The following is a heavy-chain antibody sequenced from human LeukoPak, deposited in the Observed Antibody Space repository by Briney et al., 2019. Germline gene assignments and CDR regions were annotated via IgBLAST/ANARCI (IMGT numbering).Heavy chain of an antibody. CDR1: GGSFSGYY. Sequence: SETLSLTCAVYGGSFSGYYWSWIRQHPGKGLEWIGYIYYSGSTYYNPSLKSRVTISVDTSKNQFSLKLSSVTAADTAVYYCARVGHSGYDYFDYWGQGTLVTVSS. CDR3: ARVGHSGYDYFDY. D-gene: IGHD5-12*01. J-gene: IGHJ4*02. CDR2: IYYSGST. V-gene: IGHV4-31*11.